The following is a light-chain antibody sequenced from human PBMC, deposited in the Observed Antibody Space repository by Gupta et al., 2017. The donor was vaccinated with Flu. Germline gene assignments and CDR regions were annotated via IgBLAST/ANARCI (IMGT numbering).Light chain of an antibody. CDR2: LVS. J-gene: IGKJ5*01. Sequence: VTPGEPASSSCMSSQSLLHSNGYNFLDWYLQKPGHSPQLLIYLVSIRASGVPDRFSGSASGTDFTLKISRVEAEDVGVYYCRQALQTPRTFGQGTRLEIK. CDR3: RQALQTPRT. CDR1: QSLLHSNGYNF. V-gene: IGKV2-28*01.